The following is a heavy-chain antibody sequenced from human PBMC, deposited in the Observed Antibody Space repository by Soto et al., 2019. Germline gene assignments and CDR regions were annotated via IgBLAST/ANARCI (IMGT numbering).Heavy chain of an antibody. J-gene: IGHJ4*02. Sequence: PSETLSLTCAVYGGSFSGYYWTWIRRPPEKGLEWIGEINDSGGTDYNPSLKSRVTISLDTSKNQLSLKLSSVTAADTAVYYCARGRKGFSSSCYVDWGQGTLVTVSS. CDR3: ARGRKGFSSSCYVD. CDR2: INDSGGT. D-gene: IGHD6-13*01. V-gene: IGHV4-34*01. CDR1: GGSFSGYY.